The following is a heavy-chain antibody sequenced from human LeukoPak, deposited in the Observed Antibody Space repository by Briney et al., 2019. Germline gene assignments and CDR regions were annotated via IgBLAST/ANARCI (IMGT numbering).Heavy chain of an antibody. Sequence: GGSLRLSCAASRFTFSNYWMHWVRQAPGKGLVWVSRIYNDGSSTSYADSVKGRFTISRDNAKSTLYLQMNSLRAEDTAVYYCARVRGGSGRSYAADAFDIWGQGTMVTVSS. CDR3: ARVRGGSGRSYAADAFDI. V-gene: IGHV3-74*01. D-gene: IGHD1-26*01. CDR2: IYNDGSST. CDR1: RFTFSNYW. J-gene: IGHJ3*02.